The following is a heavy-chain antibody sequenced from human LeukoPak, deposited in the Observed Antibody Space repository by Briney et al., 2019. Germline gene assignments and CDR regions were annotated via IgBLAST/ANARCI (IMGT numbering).Heavy chain of an antibody. CDR2: ITGSGGNT. V-gene: IGHV3-23*01. CDR1: GFTFSNYA. D-gene: IGHD3-9*01. CDR3: AKWGDYDVFTGYYVSDY. Sequence: GGSLRPSCAASGFTFSNYAMSWVRQAPGKGLEWESAITGSGGNTYYADSVEGRFTISRDNSKNTVFLQMNSQRAGDTAVYYCAKWGDYDVFTGYYVSDYWGQGTLVTVSS. J-gene: IGHJ4*02.